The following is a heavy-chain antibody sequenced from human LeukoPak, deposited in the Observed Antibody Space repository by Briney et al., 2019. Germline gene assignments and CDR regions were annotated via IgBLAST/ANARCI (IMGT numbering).Heavy chain of an antibody. Sequence: SETLSLTCTVSGGSISSSSYYWGWISQPPGKGLEWIGSIYYSGSTYYNPSLKSRVTISVDTSKNQFSLELSSVTAADTAVYYCASLIVGATRAFDIWGQGTIVTVSS. V-gene: IGHV4-39*01. D-gene: IGHD1-26*01. CDR2: IYYSGST. CDR1: GGSISSSSYY. CDR3: ASLIVGATRAFDI. J-gene: IGHJ3*02.